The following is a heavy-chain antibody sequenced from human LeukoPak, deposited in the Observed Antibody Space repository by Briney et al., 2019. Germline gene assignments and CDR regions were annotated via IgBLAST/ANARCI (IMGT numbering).Heavy chain of an antibody. J-gene: IGHJ4*02. D-gene: IGHD2-8*02. CDR1: GGSISSYY. Sequence: KASETLSLTCTVSGGSISSYYWSWIRQPPGKGLEWIGYIYYNGSTNYNPSLKSRVTISVDTSKNQFSLKLISVTAADTAVYYCAREDTGGLDYWGQGILVTVSP. CDR2: IYYNGST. CDR3: AREDTGGLDY. V-gene: IGHV4-59*12.